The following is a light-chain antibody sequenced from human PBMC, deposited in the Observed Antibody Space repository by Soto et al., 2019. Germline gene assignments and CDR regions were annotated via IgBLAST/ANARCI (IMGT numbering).Light chain of an antibody. CDR1: QSVTTR. CDR2: GAS. Sequence: IVFTQSPGTLSLSPGARVTLSCRASQSVTTRLAWYQHKPGQAPTLLMSGASNRAAGVPVRFSGSGSGTDFTLTIIRLEPEDFALYYCQQYGGSPITFGLGTRLEIK. J-gene: IGKJ5*01. V-gene: IGKV3-20*01. CDR3: QQYGGSPIT.